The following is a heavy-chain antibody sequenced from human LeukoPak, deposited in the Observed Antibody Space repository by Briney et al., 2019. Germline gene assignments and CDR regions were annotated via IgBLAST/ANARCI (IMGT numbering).Heavy chain of an antibody. CDR3: ARYHLGSYFRDPFDH. D-gene: IGHD3-10*01. CDR1: GFTFSSYA. V-gene: IGHV3-30-3*01. Sequence: GGSLRLSCAASGFTFSSYAMHWVRQAPGKGLEWVAVISYDGSNKYYADSVKGRFTVSRDNAKNSLYLQMDSLRAEDTAVYYCARYHLGSYFRDPFDHWGQGTLVTVSS. J-gene: IGHJ4*02. CDR2: ISYDGSNK.